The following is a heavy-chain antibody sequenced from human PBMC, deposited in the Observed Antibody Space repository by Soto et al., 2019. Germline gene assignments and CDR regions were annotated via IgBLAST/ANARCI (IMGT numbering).Heavy chain of an antibody. CDR1: GYTFIDNG. CDR2: ISADKGNT. V-gene: IGHV1-18*01. Sequence: ASVKVSCKASGYTFIDNGISWVRQAPGQGLEWMGWISADKGNTNYAQKLQGRVTMTRDTSTSTVCMELRSLRFDDTAVYFCARDRAHRFDIWGQGTMVTVSS. J-gene: IGHJ3*02. CDR3: ARDRAHRFDI.